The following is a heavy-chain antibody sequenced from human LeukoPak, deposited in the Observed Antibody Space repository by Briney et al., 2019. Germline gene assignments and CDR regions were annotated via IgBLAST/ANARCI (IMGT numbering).Heavy chain of an antibody. D-gene: IGHD1-26*01. CDR2: IYYSGST. J-gene: IGHJ4*02. CDR3: ARQGSGSYSNFDY. V-gene: IGHV4-59*08. Sequence: SETLSLTCTVSGGSISSYYWLWIRQPPGKGLEWIGYIYYSGSTTYNPSLKSRVTISVDTSKNQFSLKLSSVTAADTAVYYCARQGSGSYSNFDYWGQGTLVTVSS. CDR1: GGSISSYY.